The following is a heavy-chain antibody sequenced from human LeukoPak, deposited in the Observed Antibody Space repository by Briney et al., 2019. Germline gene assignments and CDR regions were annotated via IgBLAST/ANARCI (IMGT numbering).Heavy chain of an antibody. CDR1: AYTFTGYY. Sequence: ASVKVSCKASAYTFTGYYMHWVRQAPGQGLEWMGWINANSGGTDYAQKFQGRVTMTRDTSIRTAYMELSSLRSDDTAVHYCAVFSLVRGISHWGQGTLVIVSS. J-gene: IGHJ4*02. V-gene: IGHV1-2*02. D-gene: IGHD3-10*01. CDR3: AVFSLVRGISH. CDR2: INANSGGT.